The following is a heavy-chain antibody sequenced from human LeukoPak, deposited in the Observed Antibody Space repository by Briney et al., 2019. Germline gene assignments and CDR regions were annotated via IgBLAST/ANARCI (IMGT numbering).Heavy chain of an antibody. D-gene: IGHD4-23*01. CDR3: ARGRGDLVTTVVTPTYYFDY. CDR2: INHSGST. CDR1: GGSFSGYY. V-gene: IGHV4-34*01. Sequence: SETLSLTCAVYGGSFSGYYWSWIRQPPGKGLEWIGEINHSGSTNYNPSLKSRVTISVDTSKNQFSLKLRSVTAADTAVYYCARGRGDLVTTVVTPTYYFDYWGQGTLVTVSS. J-gene: IGHJ4*02.